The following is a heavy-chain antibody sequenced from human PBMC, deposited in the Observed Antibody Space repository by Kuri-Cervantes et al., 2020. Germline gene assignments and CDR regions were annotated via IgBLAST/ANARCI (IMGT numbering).Heavy chain of an antibody. J-gene: IGHJ5*02. Sequence: SETLSLTCSVSGDSTRSGAYYWSWIRQHPGKGLEWLGYIYYTGSTHYNPSFKSRLIISIDTSKNQFSLKLSSVTVADTAVYYCARETGWFDPWGQGALVTVSS. D-gene: IGHD1-1*01. CDR1: GDSTRSGAYY. V-gene: IGHV4-31*03. CDR2: IYYTGST. CDR3: ARETGWFDP.